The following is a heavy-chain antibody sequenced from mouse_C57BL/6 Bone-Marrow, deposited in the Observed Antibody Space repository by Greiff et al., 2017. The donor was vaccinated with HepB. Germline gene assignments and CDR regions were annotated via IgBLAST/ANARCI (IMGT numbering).Heavy chain of an antibody. D-gene: IGHD2-5*01. Sequence: QVQLQQPGAELVKPGASVKLSCKASGYTFTSYWMQWVKQRPGHGLEWIGEIDPSDSYTNYNQKFKGKATLTVDTSSSTAYMQLSSLTSEDSAVYYCAYSNYGGYWGQGTSVTVSS. CDR1: GYTFTSYW. J-gene: IGHJ4*01. V-gene: IGHV1-50*01. CDR2: IDPSDSYT. CDR3: AYSNYGGY.